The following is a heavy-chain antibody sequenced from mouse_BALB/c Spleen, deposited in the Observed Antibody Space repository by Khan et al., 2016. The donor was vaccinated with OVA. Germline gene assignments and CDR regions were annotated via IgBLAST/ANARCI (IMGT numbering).Heavy chain of an antibody. V-gene: IGHV2-6-7*01. J-gene: IGHJ3*01. CDR3: ARELRLGGFAY. CDR2: IWGDGST. Sequence: QMQLEESGPGLVAPSQSLSITCTVSGFSLTDYGINWIRQPPGKGLEWLGMIWGDGSTDYNSALKSRLSISKDNSQSQVFLKMNSLQTDDTARFYCARELRLGGFAYWGQGTLVTVSA. D-gene: IGHD1-2*01. CDR1: GFSLTDYG.